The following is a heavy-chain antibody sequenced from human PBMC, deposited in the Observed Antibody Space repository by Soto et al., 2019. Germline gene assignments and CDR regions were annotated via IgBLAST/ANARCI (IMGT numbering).Heavy chain of an antibody. D-gene: IGHD5-18*01. CDR2: IRSKANSYAT. Sequence: EVQLVESGGGLVQPGGSLKLSCAASGFTFSGSAMHWVRQASGKGLEWVGRIRSKANSYATAYAASVKGRFTISRDDSKNTAYLQMNSLETEDTAVYYCTATPLDTAMVYYYYGMDVWGQGTTVTVSS. V-gene: IGHV3-73*02. CDR3: TATPLDTAMVYYYYGMDV. J-gene: IGHJ6*02. CDR1: GFTFSGSA.